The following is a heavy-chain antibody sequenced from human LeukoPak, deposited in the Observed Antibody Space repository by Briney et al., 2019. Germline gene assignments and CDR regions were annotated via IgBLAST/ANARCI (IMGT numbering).Heavy chain of an antibody. CDR2: IKQDGSEK. D-gene: IGHD6-13*01. Sequence: GGSLRLSCAASGFTFSSYWMSWVRQAPGKGLEWVANIKQDGSEKYYVDSVKGRFTISRDNAKNSLYLQMNSLRAEDTAVYYCARDVIAAAGIFYYYYMDVWGKGTTVTVSS. J-gene: IGHJ6*03. CDR3: ARDVIAAAGIFYYYYMDV. CDR1: GFTFSSYW. V-gene: IGHV3-7*01.